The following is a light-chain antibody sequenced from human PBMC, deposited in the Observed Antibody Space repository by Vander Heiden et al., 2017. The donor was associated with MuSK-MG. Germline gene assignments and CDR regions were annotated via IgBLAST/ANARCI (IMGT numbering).Light chain of an antibody. V-gene: IGKV1-33*01. J-gene: IGKJ2*01. CDR3: QQDDNLPLH. CDR1: QDISNY. Sequence: DIQMTQSPSSLSASVGDRVTITCQASQDISNYLNWYQQKPGKAPKLLIYDASNLETGVPSRFSGSGSGTDFTFTISSLQPEDIATYYCQQDDNLPLHFGPGTKLEIK. CDR2: DAS.